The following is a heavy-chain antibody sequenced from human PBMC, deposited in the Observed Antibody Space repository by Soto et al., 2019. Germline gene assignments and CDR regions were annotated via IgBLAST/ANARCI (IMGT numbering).Heavy chain of an antibody. CDR3: ARGTARSYTVMVYFYY. D-gene: IGHD5-18*01. V-gene: IGHV4-34*01. CDR2: INHSGST. J-gene: IGHJ4*02. Sequence: SETLSLTCAVYGGSFSGYYWSWIRQPPGKGLEWIGEINHSGSTNYNPSLKSRVTISVDTSKNQFSLKASDTAMYYCARGTARSYTVMVYFYYCGRGTLVTVSA. CDR1: GGSFSGYY.